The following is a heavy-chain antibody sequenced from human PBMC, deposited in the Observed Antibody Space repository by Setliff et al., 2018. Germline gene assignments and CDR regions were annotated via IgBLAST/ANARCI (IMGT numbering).Heavy chain of an antibody. Sequence: SETLSLTCTVSGGSISSSSYYWGWIRQPPGKGLEWIGSIYYSGSTYYNPSLKSRVTISVDTSKNQFSLKLSSVTAADTAVYYCARVAQYSSSSFYYYYYGMDGWGQGTTVTVSS. CDR3: ARVAQYSSSSFYYYYYGMDG. J-gene: IGHJ6*02. CDR1: GGSISSSSYY. D-gene: IGHD6-6*01. V-gene: IGHV4-39*07. CDR2: IYYSGST.